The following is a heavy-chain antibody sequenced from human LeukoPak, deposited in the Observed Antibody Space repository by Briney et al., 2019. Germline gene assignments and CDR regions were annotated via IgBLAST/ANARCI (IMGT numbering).Heavy chain of an antibody. CDR1: GYTFTGYY. Sequence: ASVKVSCKASGYTFTGYYMHWVRQAPGQGLEWMGWINPNSGGTNYAQKFQGWVTMTRDTSISTAYMELSRLRSDDTAVYYCARDCSSTSIRESVAFYIWGQGTMVTVSS. CDR2: INPNSGGT. CDR3: ARDCSSTSIRESVAFYI. V-gene: IGHV1-2*04. D-gene: IGHD2-2*01. J-gene: IGHJ3*02.